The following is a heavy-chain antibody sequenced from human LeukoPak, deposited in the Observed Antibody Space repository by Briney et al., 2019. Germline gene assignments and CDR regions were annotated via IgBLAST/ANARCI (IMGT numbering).Heavy chain of an antibody. Sequence: SETLSLTCTVSGGSISSYYWSWIRQPPGKGLEWIGYIYYSGSTNYNPSLKSRVTISVDTSKNQFSLKLSSVTAADTAVYYCAGSTLPDRNWFDPWGQGTLATVSS. V-gene: IGHV4-59*01. CDR1: GGSISSYY. CDR3: AGSTLPDRNWFDP. J-gene: IGHJ5*02. CDR2: IYYSGST.